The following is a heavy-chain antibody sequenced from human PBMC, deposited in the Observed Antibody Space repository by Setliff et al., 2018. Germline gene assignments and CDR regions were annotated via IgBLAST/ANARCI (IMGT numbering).Heavy chain of an antibody. CDR2: ISVYNGDT. Sequence: ASVKVSRKASGYTFRNYAFAWVRQAPGQGLEWVGWISVYNGDTNYAQKFQGRVTLTTDTSTSTAYMELRSLTSDDSAFYYCARAPSVELVTIRTNSWFTYWGQGTLVTSPQ. D-gene: IGHD5-18*01. V-gene: IGHV1-18*01. J-gene: IGHJ4*02. CDR1: GYTFRNYA. CDR3: ARAPSVELVTIRTNSWFTY.